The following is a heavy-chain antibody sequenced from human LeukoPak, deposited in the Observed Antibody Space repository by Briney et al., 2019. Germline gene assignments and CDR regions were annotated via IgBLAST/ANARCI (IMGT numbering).Heavy chain of an antibody. CDR2: INHSGST. V-gene: IGHV4-34*01. D-gene: IGHD1-26*01. J-gene: IGHJ4*02. Sequence: SETLSLTRTVSGGSISSYYWSWIRQPPGKGLEWIGEINHSGSTNYNPSLKSRVTISVDTSKNQFSLKLSSVTAADTAVYYCARVPSGSYLGPHPRLFGYWGQGTLVTVSS. CDR3: ARVPSGSYLGPHPRLFGY. CDR1: GGSISSYY.